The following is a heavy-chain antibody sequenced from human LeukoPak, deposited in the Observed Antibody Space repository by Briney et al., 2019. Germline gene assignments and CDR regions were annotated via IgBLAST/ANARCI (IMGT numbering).Heavy chain of an antibody. CDR3: ARGRPGYSFDY. V-gene: IGHV3-66*01. Sequence: GGSLRLSCAASGFTFSTYSMSWVRQAPGKGLEWVSVIYSGGSTYYADSVKGRFTISRDNSKNTLYLQVNSLRAEDTAVYYCARGRPGYSFDYWGQGTLVTVSS. D-gene: IGHD3-9*01. CDR1: GFTFSTYS. CDR2: IYSGGST. J-gene: IGHJ4*02.